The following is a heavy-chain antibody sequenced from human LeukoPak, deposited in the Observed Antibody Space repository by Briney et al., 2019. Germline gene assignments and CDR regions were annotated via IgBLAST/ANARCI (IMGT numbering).Heavy chain of an antibody. CDR2: INAGNGNT. CDR1: GYTFTSYA. Sequence: GASVKVSCKASGYTFTSYAMHWVRQAPGQRLEWMGWINAGNGNTKYSQKFQGRVTITRDTSASTAYMELSSLRSEDTAVYYCARQAWIQLWLPDYWGQGTLVTVSS. J-gene: IGHJ4*02. CDR3: ARQAWIQLWLPDY. D-gene: IGHD5-18*01. V-gene: IGHV1-3*01.